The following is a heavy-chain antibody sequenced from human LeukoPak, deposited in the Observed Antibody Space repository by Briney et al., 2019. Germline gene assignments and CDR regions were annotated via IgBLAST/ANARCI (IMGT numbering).Heavy chain of an antibody. CDR1: GFTFSNYR. J-gene: IGHJ4*02. CDR3: AKEVAAAATYYFDY. D-gene: IGHD6-13*01. CDR2: ISGSGGST. V-gene: IGHV3-23*01. Sequence: PGGSLRLSCAASGFTFSNYRMNWVRQAPGKGLEWVSGISGSGGSTYYADSVKGRFTISRDNSKNTLYLQMNSLRAEDTAVYYCAKEVAAAATYYFDYWGQGTLVTVSS.